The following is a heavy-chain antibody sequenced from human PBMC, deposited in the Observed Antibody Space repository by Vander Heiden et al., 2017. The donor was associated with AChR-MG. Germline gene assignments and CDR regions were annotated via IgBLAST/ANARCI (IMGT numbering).Heavy chain of an antibody. D-gene: IGHD2-8*01. Sequence: EVQLVESGGGLVQPGGSLRLSCAASGFTFSSYSMNWVRQAPGKGLEWVSYISSSSSTIYYADSVKGRFTISRDNAKNSLYLQMNSLRDEDTAVYYCARDARGRILYLAPAGENWFDPWGQGTLVTVSS. J-gene: IGHJ5*02. V-gene: IGHV3-48*02. CDR3: ARDARGRILYLAPAGENWFDP. CDR2: ISSSSSTI. CDR1: GFTFSSYS.